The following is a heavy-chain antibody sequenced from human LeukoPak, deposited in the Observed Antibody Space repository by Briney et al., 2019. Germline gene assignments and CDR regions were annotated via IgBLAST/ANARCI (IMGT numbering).Heavy chain of an antibody. J-gene: IGHJ4*02. D-gene: IGHD5-24*01. Sequence: GGSLRLSCAASGFTFSNYWLSWVRQAPGKGLDWVANIKTDGTKQYYVDSVKGRFTISRDNAKNSLYLQMNSLRAEDTGVYYCARDGIDGFIDYWGLGTLVTVSS. CDR1: GFTFSNYW. CDR2: IKTDGTKQ. V-gene: IGHV3-7*01. CDR3: ARDGIDGFIDY.